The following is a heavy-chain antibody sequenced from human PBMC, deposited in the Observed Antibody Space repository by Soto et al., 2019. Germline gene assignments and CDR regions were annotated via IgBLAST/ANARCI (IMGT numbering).Heavy chain of an antibody. V-gene: IGHV4-30-4*01. J-gene: IGHJ4*02. CDR3: ARESYYYGSGSYYNIGYFDY. D-gene: IGHD3-10*01. CDR1: GGSISSGDYY. Sequence: QVQLQESGPGLVKPSQTLSLTCTVSGGSISSGDYYWSWIRQPPGKGLEWIGYIYYSGSTYYNPSIKRRVTISVYTSKNQFSLKLSSVTAADTAVYYCARESYYYGSGSYYNIGYFDYWGQGTLVTVSS. CDR2: IYYSGST.